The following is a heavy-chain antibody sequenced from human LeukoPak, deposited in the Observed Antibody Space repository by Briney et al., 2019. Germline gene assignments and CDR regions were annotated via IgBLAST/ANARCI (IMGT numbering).Heavy chain of an antibody. CDR3: ARVKRQWLAFDY. Sequence: SGGSLRLSCAASGFTFSNYDMHWVRQATGKGLEWVSAIGTAGDTYYPGSVKGRFTISRENAKNSLYLQMNSLRAGDTAVYYCARVKRQWLAFDYWGQGTLVTVSS. J-gene: IGHJ4*02. V-gene: IGHV3-13*01. CDR1: GFTFSNYD. CDR2: IGTAGDT. D-gene: IGHD6-19*01.